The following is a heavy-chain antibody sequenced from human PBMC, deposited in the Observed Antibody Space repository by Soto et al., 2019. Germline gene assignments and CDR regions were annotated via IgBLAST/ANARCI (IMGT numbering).Heavy chain of an antibody. CDR1: GFTFDKYA. CDR3: AREWDGDGYNSGWFDP. Sequence: GGSLRLSCTVSGFTFDKYAMSWVRQAPGKGLEWISGINWNGASAGYADSVKGRFTISRDNAKNSLYLQMNSLRAEDTAVYYCAREWDGDGYNSGWFDPWGQGTLVTVSS. CDR2: INWNGASA. J-gene: IGHJ5*02. D-gene: IGHD5-12*01. V-gene: IGHV3-20*04.